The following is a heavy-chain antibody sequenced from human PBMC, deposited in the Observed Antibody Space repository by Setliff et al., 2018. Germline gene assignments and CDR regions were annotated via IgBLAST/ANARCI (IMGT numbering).Heavy chain of an antibody. D-gene: IGHD4-4*01. V-gene: IGHV7-4-1*02. CDR2: INTNTGNP. CDR1: GYTFSSYA. J-gene: IGHJ6*03. CDR3: ARASRFGTTVWKGDYYIDV. Sequence: GASVKVSCKASGYTFSSYAMGWMRQAPGQRLEWMGWINTNTGNPSYAQDFTGRLVFSLDASVSTAYLQISSLKAEDSAVYYCARASRFGTTVWKGDYYIDVWGKGTTVTV.